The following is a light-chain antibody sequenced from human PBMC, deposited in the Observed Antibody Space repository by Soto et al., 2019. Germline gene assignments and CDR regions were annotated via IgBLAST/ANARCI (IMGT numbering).Light chain of an antibody. V-gene: IGLV7-46*01. CDR1: TGAVTSGHY. J-gene: IGLJ2*01. Sequence: QAVVTQEPSLTVSPGGTVTLTCGSSTGAVTSGHYPYWFQQKSGQAPRTLIFDTTNKHAWTPARFSGSLLGGKAALTLSGAQPEDEAEYYCLLSYGGAGPVFGGGTKLTVL. CDR3: LLSYGGAGPV. CDR2: DTT.